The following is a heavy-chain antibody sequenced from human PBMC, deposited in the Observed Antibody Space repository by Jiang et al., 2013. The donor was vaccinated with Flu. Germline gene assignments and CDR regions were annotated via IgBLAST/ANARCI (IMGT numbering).Heavy chain of an antibody. CDR1: GYSFTNYW. J-gene: IGHJ5*01. V-gene: IGHV5-51*01. CDR2: IYPGDSDT. CDR3: ARLDIVVVAAATSSRWFDS. D-gene: IGHD2-15*01. Sequence: QLVESGAEVKKPGESLKISCKGSGYSFTNYWIGWVRQMPGKGLEWMGIIYPGDSDTRYSPSFRGRVTISVDKSISTAYLQWSSLKAADTAMYYCARLDIVVVAAATSSRWFDSWGQGTVVTVSS.